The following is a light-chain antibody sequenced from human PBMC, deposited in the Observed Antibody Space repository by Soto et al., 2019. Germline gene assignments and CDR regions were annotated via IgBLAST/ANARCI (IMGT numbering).Light chain of an antibody. CDR2: EVS. CDR3: SSYTSIITLYV. V-gene: IGLV2-14*01. CDR1: SSDVGGYNY. Sequence: ALTQPASVSGSPGQSITISCTGTSSDVGGYNYVSWYQQHPGKAPKLMIYEVSNRPSGVSNRFSGSKSGNTASLTISGLQAEDEADYYCSSYTSIITLYVFGSGTKV. J-gene: IGLJ1*01.